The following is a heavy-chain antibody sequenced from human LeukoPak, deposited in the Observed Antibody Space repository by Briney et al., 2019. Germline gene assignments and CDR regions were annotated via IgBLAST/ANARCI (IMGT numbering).Heavy chain of an antibody. J-gene: IGHJ2*01. Sequence: GESLQISCQVSGYSFPSYWIGWVRQMPGKGLEWMGIIYPGDSDTRYSPSFQGQVTISADKSINTAYLQWSSLKASDTAMYYCARHGSLADYYGRSGFWYFNLWGRGTMVTVSS. CDR2: IYPGDSDT. CDR3: ARHGSLADYYGRSGFWYFNL. D-gene: IGHD3-22*01. V-gene: IGHV5-51*01. CDR1: GYSFPSYW.